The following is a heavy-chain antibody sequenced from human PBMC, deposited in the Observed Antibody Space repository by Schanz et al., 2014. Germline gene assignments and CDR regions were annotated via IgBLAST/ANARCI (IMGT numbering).Heavy chain of an antibody. CDR1: GFTFSDYY. D-gene: IGHD6-19*01. J-gene: IGHJ4*02. V-gene: IGHV3-11*01. CDR2: LTEGGGGT. CDR3: ARDLISSGWYG. Sequence: QVQLVESGGGLVKPGGSLRLSCAASGFTFSDYYMSWIRQAPGKGLEWVSGLTEGGGGTYYTDAVKGRFTISRDNAKNSLYLQMNSLRVEDTAVYYCARDLISSGWYGWGQGTLVTVSS.